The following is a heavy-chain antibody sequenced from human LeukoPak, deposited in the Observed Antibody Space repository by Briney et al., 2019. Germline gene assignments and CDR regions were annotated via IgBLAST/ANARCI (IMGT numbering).Heavy chain of an antibody. V-gene: IGHV3-33*06. Sequence: GGSLRLSCAASGFTFSSYGMHWVRQAPGKGLEWVAVIWYDGSNKYYADSVKGRFTISRDNSKNTLYLQMNSLRAEDTAVYYCAKEGRIAAQDYYYYYMDVWGKGTTVTVSS. CDR3: AKEGRIAAQDYYYYYMDV. CDR1: GFTFSSYG. J-gene: IGHJ6*03. CDR2: IWYDGSNK. D-gene: IGHD6-13*01.